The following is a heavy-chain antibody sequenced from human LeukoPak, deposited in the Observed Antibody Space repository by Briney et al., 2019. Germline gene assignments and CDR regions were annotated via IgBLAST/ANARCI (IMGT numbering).Heavy chain of an antibody. CDR3: ARAQSVTPMIEVDGKWFDP. J-gene: IGHJ5*02. Sequence: AAVKVSCKASGYTFTSYYMHWVRQAPGQGLEWMGMINPSGGSTSYAQKFQGRVTMTRDTSTSTVYMELSSLRSEDTAVYYCARAQSVTPMIEVDGKWFDPWGQGTLDTVPS. CDR1: GYTFTSYY. V-gene: IGHV1-46*01. D-gene: IGHD3-22*01. CDR2: INPSGGST.